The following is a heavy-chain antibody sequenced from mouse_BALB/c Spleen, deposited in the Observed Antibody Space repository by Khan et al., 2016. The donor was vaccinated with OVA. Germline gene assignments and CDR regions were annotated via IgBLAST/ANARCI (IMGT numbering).Heavy chain of an antibody. CDR1: GFTFSSYG. CDR2: ISSGGSYT. V-gene: IGHV5-6*01. Sequence: EVQLVESGGDLVKPAGSLKLSCAASGFTFSSYGMSWVRQTPDKRLEWVAAISSGGSYTYYPDCLKGRFTISRDTAKNTLYLQMSSLNSEDTAMYYCTSQPDYYGRSSMNYWGQGTSVTVSS. D-gene: IGHD1-1*01. J-gene: IGHJ4*01. CDR3: TSQPDYYGRSSMNY.